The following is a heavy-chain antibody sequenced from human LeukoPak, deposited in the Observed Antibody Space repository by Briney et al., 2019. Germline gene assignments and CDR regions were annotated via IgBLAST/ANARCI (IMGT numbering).Heavy chain of an antibody. CDR1: GGSISSGDYY. CDR2: IYYSGST. D-gene: IGHD6-13*01. V-gene: IGHV4-31*03. Sequence: SETLSLTCTVSGGSISSGDYYWSWIRQPPGKGLEWIGYIYYSGSTYYNPSLKSRVTISVDTSKNQFSLKLSSVTAADTAVYYCARERQLGNYYYGMDVWGQGTTVTVSS. CDR3: ARERQLGNYYYGMDV. J-gene: IGHJ6*02.